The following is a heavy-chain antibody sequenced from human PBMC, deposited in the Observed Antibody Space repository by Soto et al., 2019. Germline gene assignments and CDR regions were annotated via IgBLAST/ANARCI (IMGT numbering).Heavy chain of an antibody. CDR3: AMYYDFWSGYYNLDP. J-gene: IGHJ5*02. CDR2: IYYSGST. Sequence: SETLSLTCTVSGGSISSGGYYWSWIRQHPGKGLEWIGYIYYSGSTYYNPSLKSRVTISVDTSKNQFSLKLSSVTAADTAVYYCAMYYDFWSGYYNLDPWGQGTLVTVS. D-gene: IGHD3-3*01. CDR1: GGSISSGGYY. V-gene: IGHV4-31*03.